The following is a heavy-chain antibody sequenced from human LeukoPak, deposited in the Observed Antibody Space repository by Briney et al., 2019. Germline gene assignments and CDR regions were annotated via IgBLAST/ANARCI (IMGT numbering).Heavy chain of an antibody. CDR1: GFTFGSYW. CDR2: INGDGSIT. J-gene: IGHJ4*02. D-gene: IGHD4-17*01. Sequence: GESLRLSCAASGFTFGSYWMHWVRHAPGKGLVWVSRINGDGSITGYADSVKGRLTLSRDNAKNTLYLQMNSLGAEDTAGYCRTRDRTTVTLFDYWGQGTLVTVSS. CDR3: TRDRTTVTLFDY. V-gene: IGHV3-74*01.